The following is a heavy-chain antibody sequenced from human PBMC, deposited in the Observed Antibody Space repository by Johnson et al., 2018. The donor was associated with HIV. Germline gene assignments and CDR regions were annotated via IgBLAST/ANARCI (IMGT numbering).Heavy chain of an antibody. CDR1: GFTVSSNY. CDR3: AKGMGQWLARGAFDI. J-gene: IGHJ3*02. D-gene: IGHD6-19*01. CDR2: IYSGGST. V-gene: IGHV3-66*02. Sequence: VQLVESGGGVVQPGGSLRLSCAASGFTVSSNYMSCVRQAPGKGLEWVSVIYSGGSTYYAASVKGRFTISRDNSKNTLSLQLNSLRAEDTAVDYRAKGMGQWLARGAFDIWGQGTMVTVSS.